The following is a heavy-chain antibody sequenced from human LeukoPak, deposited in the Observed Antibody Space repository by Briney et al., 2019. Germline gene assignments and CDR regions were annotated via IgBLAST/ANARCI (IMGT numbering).Heavy chain of an antibody. J-gene: IGHJ3*02. Sequence: GGSLRLSCAASGFTFSSYALSWVRQAPGKGLEWVSTISGSGGSTYYADSVKGRFTISRDNSKNTLYLQMNSLRAEDTAMYYCARDREAARPESDAFDIWGQGTMVTVSS. CDR2: ISGSGGST. CDR1: GFTFSSYA. D-gene: IGHD6-6*01. V-gene: IGHV3-23*01. CDR3: ARDREAARPESDAFDI.